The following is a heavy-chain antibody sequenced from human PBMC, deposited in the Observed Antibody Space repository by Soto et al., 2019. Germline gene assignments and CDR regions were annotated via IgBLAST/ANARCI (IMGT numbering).Heavy chain of an antibody. CDR3: PRTPYGDTVDY. Sequence: QVQLVQSGAEVKKPGASVKVSCKASGYTFTSYDINWVRQATGQGLEWMGWMNPNSGNTGYAQTFQGRVTMTRNTSMSTAHMELRSLRAEATAVYYCPRTPYGDTVDYWGQGTLVTVSA. J-gene: IGHJ4*02. D-gene: IGHD4-17*01. CDR1: GYTFTSYD. V-gene: IGHV1-8*01. CDR2: MNPNSGNT.